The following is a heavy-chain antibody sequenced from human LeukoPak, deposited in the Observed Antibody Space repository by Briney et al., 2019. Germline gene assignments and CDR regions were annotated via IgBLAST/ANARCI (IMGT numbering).Heavy chain of an antibody. V-gene: IGHV3-11*04. J-gene: IGHJ4*02. Sequence: GGSLRLSCAASGFIFSDYYMSWIRQAPAKGLEWVSYISSGGSTIYYADSVKGRFTISRDNAKNSLYLQMNSLRAEDTAVYYCARDIYYYDSSGYYFPGGSDYWGQGTLITVSS. CDR3: ARDIYYYDSSGYYFPGGSDY. D-gene: IGHD3-22*01. CDR2: ISSGGSTI. CDR1: GFIFSDYY.